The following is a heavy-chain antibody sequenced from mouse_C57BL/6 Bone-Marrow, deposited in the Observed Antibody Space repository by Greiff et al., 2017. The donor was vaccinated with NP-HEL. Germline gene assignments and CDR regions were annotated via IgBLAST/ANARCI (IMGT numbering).Heavy chain of an antibody. D-gene: IGHD2-1*01. CDR3: AREDGNYGYFDV. V-gene: IGHV5-16*01. J-gene: IGHJ1*03. CDR2: INYDGSST. Sequence: EVKVVESEGGLVQPGSSMKLSCTASGFTFSDYYMAWVRQVPEKGLEWVANINYDGSSTYYLDSLKSRFIISRDNAKNILYLQMSSLKSEDTATYYCAREDGNYGYFDVWGTGTTVTVSS. CDR1: GFTFSDYY.